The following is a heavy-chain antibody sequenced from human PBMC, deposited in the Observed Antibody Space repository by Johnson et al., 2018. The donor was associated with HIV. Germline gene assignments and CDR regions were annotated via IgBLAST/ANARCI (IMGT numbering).Heavy chain of an antibody. CDR3: HNPSSWSPSGDFDI. J-gene: IGHJ3*02. CDR2: IYSGGST. Sequence: VQLVESGGGVVQPGRSLRLSCAASGFTVSSNYMSWVRQAPGKGLEWVSVIYSGGSTYYADSVKGRFTISRDNSKNTLYLQMNSLRAEDTAVYYCHNPSSWSPSGDFDIWGQGTMVTVSS. D-gene: IGHD6-13*01. CDR1: GFTVSSNY. V-gene: IGHV3-66*02.